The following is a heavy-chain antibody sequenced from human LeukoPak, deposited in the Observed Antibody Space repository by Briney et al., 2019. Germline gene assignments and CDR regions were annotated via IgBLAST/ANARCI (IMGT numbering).Heavy chain of an antibody. CDR3: AKDLFPSLLWSYNWFDP. D-gene: IGHD3-10*01. Sequence: PGGSLRLSCAASGFTFSSYGMHWVRQAPGKGLEWVAVISYDGSNKYYADSVKGRFTISRDNAKNSLYLQMNSLRAEDTALYYCAKDLFPSLLWSYNWFDPWGQGTLVTVSS. CDR1: GFTFSSYG. V-gene: IGHV3-30*18. CDR2: ISYDGSNK. J-gene: IGHJ5*02.